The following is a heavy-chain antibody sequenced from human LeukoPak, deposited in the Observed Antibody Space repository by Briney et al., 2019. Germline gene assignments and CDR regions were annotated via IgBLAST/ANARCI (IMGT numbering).Heavy chain of an antibody. V-gene: IGHV7-4-1*02. CDR1: GYTFTSYA. J-gene: IGHJ4*02. CDR3: ARAPTVSVGYCSSVSCQADY. Sequence: ASVRVSCKASGYTFTSYAMNWVRQAPGQGLEWMGWINTNTGNPTYAQGFTGRFVFSLDTSVSTAYLQISSLKAEDTAVYYCARAPTVSVGYCSSVSCQADYWGQGTLVTVSS. D-gene: IGHD2-2*01. CDR2: INTNTGNP.